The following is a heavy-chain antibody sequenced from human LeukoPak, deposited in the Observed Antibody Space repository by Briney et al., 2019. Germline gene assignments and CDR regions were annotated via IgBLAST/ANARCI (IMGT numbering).Heavy chain of an antibody. CDR3: ARSLVVGANPYH. D-gene: IGHD1-26*01. Sequence: PGGSLRLSCAASGFTFSIYGMSWVRQAPGRGLEWVSAMSGSGGSTYYADSVKGRFTISRDNAKNSLYLQLNSLRAEDTAVYYCARSLVVGANPYHWGQGTLVTVSS. CDR1: GFTFSIYG. CDR2: MSGSGGST. V-gene: IGHV3-23*01. J-gene: IGHJ5*02.